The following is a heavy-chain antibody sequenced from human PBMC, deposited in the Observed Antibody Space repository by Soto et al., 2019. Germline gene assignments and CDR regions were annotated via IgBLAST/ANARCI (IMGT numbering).Heavy chain of an antibody. D-gene: IGHD2-2*03. V-gene: IGHV5-51*01. J-gene: IGHJ6*02. CDR2: IYPGDSDT. CDR3: ARDLDIVVVPAASYYYYGMDV. CDR1: GYSFTSYW. Sequence: PGESLKISGKGSGYSFTSYWIGWVRQMPGKGLEWMGIIYPGDSDTRYSPSFQGRCTISRDNSKNTLYLQMNSLRAEDTAVYYCARDLDIVVVPAASYYYYGMDVWGQGTTVTVSS.